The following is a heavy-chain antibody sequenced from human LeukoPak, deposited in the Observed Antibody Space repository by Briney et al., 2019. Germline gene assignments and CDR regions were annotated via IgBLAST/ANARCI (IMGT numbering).Heavy chain of an antibody. CDR1: GFTFSSYA. CDR2: ISGSGGST. D-gene: IGHD1-26*01. J-gene: IGHJ6*03. CDR3: ARAQGSYYHYYMDV. Sequence: PGGSLRLSCAASGFTFSSYAMSWVRQAPGKGLEWVSSISGSGGSTYYADSVKGRFTISRDNSKNTLFLQMNSLRAEDTAGYYCARAQGSYYHYYMDVWGKGTTVTVSS. V-gene: IGHV3-23*01.